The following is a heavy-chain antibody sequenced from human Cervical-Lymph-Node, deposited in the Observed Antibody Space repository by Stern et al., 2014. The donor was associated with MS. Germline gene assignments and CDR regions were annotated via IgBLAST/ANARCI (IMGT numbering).Heavy chain of an antibody. J-gene: IGHJ6*02. V-gene: IGHV3-23*04. CDR3: AKDLGRGVVVVPLYGLDV. CDR1: GFTFSTSA. Sequence: VQLVESGGGLVQPGGSLRLSCAASGFTFSTSAFSWVRQAPGKGLEWVSRISDSGVYTYYADSVKGRFTISRDNSKSMLYLEMQSLRAEDTAVYHCAKDLGRGVVVVPLYGLDVWGQGTTVTVSS. CDR2: ISDSGVYT. D-gene: IGHD2-2*01.